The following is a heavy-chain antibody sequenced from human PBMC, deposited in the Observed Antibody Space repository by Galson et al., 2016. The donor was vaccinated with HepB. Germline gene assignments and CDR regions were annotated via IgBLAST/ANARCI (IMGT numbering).Heavy chain of an antibody. CDR1: GGSVTSGTNF. D-gene: IGHD6-19*01. CDR3: AKGGGLQWSDAFEL. V-gene: IGHV4-61*01. Sequence: SETLSLTCNVSGGSVTSGTNFWSWIRQSPGKGLEWIGKIYYSGASNYNPSLRSRVTMSVDTSKNEISLSLGFVTAADTAVYYCAKGGGLQWSDAFELWGQGTMVIVSS. CDR2: IYYSGAS. J-gene: IGHJ3*01.